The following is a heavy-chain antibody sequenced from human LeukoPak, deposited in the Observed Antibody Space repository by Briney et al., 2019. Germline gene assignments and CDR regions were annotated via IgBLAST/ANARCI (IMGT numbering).Heavy chain of an antibody. CDR2: ISAYNGNT. V-gene: IGHV1-18*01. CDR1: GYTFTSYG. J-gene: IGHJ4*02. D-gene: IGHD4-23*01. CDR3: ASTDYGGFQTDFDY. Sequence: ASVKVSCKASGYTFTSYGISWVRQAPGQGLEWMGWISAYNGNTNYAQKLQGRVTMTTDTSTSTAYMELRSLRSDDTAVYYCASTDYGGFQTDFDYWGQGTLVTVSS.